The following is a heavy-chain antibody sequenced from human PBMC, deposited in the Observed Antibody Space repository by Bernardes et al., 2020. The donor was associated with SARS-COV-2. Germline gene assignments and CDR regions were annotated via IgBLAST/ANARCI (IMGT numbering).Heavy chain of an antibody. CDR2: ISAYNGNT. J-gene: IGHJ6*03. CDR3: ARGKITLVRGVIRDLYYYYKMDG. Sequence: ASVKVSCKASGYTFASYDFSWVRQAPGQGLEWMGWISAYNGNTNYAQKLQGRVTMTTDTSTSTAYMELRSLRSDDTAVYYCARGKITLVRGVIRDLYYYYKMDGWG. CDR1: GYTFASYD. V-gene: IGHV1-18*01. D-gene: IGHD3-10*01.